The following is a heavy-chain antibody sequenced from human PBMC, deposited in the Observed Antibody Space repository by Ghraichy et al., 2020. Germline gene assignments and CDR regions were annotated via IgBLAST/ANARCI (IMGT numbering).Heavy chain of an antibody. D-gene: IGHD2-15*01. CDR1: GFTFSDAW. V-gene: IGHV3-15*01. Sequence: GGSLRLSCAASGFTFSDAWMSWVRQTPGKGLEWVGRIKNKNDGGTKDYAAPVEGRFTISRDDSKNRLYLQMNSLKTEDTALYYCTTGGGRSHEYWGQGTLVTVSS. J-gene: IGHJ4*02. CDR3: TTGGGRSHEY. CDR2: IKNKNDGGTK.